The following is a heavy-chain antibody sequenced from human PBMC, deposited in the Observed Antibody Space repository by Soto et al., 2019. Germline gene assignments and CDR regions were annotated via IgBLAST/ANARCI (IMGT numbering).Heavy chain of an antibody. CDR3: ARFRVPN. CDR2: INIDGSST. Sequence: EVQLVESGGGLVQPGGSLRLSYAASGFTFSSYWMHWVRQAPGEGLVWVSRINIDGSSTSYADSVKGRFTISRDNAKKTRHLQRNRLRAEDTAIYDWARFRVPNWGQGTMGTVAT. CDR1: GFTFSSYW. J-gene: IGHJ3*01. V-gene: IGHV3-74*01. D-gene: IGHD3-3*01.